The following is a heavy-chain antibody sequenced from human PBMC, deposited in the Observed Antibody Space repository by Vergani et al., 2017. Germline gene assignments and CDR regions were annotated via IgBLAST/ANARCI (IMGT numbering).Heavy chain of an antibody. V-gene: IGHV1-3*01. CDR2: INAGNGNT. Sequence: QVQLVQSGAEVKKPGASVKVSCKASGYTFTSYAMHWVRQAPGQRLEWMGWINAGNGNTKYSQKFQGRVTITRDTSASTAYMELSSLRSEDTAVYYCARDLGYSYGSPFDYWGQGTLVTVSS. J-gene: IGHJ4*02. CDR3: ARDLGYSYGSPFDY. D-gene: IGHD5-18*01. CDR1: GYTFTSYA.